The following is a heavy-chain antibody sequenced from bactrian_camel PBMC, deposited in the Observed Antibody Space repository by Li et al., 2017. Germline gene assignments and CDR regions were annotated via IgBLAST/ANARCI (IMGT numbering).Heavy chain of an antibody. CDR1: EYVYSRYC. CDR3: AAVTGCSLVPWLRDPGQKSGPIN. Sequence: HVQLVESGGGSAQAGGSLRLSCVASEYVYSRYCLAWFRQAPGKEREEVAGMTRRGGMALYADSVKGRFIISRDNTKNTWYLQMNILKPEDTAMYYCAAVTGCSLVPWLRDPGQKSGPINWGQGTQVTVS. J-gene: IGHJ4*01. CDR2: MTRRGGMA. V-gene: IGHV3S26*01. D-gene: IGHD3*01.